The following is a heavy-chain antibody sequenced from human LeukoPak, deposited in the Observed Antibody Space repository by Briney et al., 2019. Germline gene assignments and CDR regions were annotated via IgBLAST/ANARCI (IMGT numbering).Heavy chain of an antibody. J-gene: IGHJ4*02. CDR3: ARATVAGSGPPDY. CDR1: GFSFSSYS. V-gene: IGHV3-21*01. D-gene: IGHD6-19*01. Sequence: PGGSLRLSCAASGFSFSSYSMNWVRQAPGKGLEWVSSISSSSTYIYYADSVKGRFTISRDNAKNSLYLQMNSLRAEDTAVYYCARATVAGSGPPDYWGQGTLVTVSS. CDR2: ISSSSTYI.